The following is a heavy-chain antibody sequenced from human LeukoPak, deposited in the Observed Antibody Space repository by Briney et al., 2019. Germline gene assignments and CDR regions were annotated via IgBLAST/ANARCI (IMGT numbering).Heavy chain of an antibody. D-gene: IGHD5-18*01. CDR2: ISGSGGST. Sequence: GGSLRLSCAASGFTFSSYAMSWVRQAPGEGLEWVSAISGSGGSTYYADSVKGRFTISRDNSKNTLYLQMNSLRAEDTAVYYCAKGRIQLWALFDYWGQGTLVTVSS. J-gene: IGHJ4*02. V-gene: IGHV3-23*01. CDR1: GFTFSSYA. CDR3: AKGRIQLWALFDY.